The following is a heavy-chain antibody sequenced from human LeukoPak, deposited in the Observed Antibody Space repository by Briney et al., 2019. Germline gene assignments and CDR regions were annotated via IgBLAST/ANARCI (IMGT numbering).Heavy chain of an antibody. J-gene: IGHJ4*02. Sequence: GGSLRLSCAASGFSFSNAWMSWVRQAPGKGLECVGRVKSNTDGGATDYAAPVKGRFTISRDDSKNTLYLQMNSLKTEDTAVYYCTTEGSDGYNYIGYFDYWGQGTLVTVSS. V-gene: IGHV3-15*01. CDR1: GFSFSNAW. D-gene: IGHD5-24*01. CDR3: TTEGSDGYNYIGYFDY. CDR2: VKSNTDGGAT.